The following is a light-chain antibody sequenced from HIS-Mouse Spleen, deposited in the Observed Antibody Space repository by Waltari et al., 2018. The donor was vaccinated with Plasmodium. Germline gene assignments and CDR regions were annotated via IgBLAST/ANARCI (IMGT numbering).Light chain of an antibody. CDR2: EDS. J-gene: IGLJ3*02. CDR3: YSTDSSGNHRV. CDR1: ALPKKS. V-gene: IGLV3-10*01. Sequence: SYELTQPPSVSVSPGQTPRITCSGAALPKKSAYWSQQKPGQAPVLVIYEDSKRPSGIPERFSGSSSGTMAALTISGAQVEDEADYYCYSTDSSGNHRVFGGGTKLTVL.